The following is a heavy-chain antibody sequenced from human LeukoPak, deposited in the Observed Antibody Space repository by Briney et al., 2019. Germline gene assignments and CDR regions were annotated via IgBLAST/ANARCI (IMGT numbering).Heavy chain of an antibody. CDR2: ISGSGGST. Sequence: GGSLRLSCAASGFTFSSYAMSWVRQAPGKGLEWVSAISGSGGSTYYADSVKGRFTISRDNSKNTLYLQMDSLRAEDTAVYYCAKDQVGATILFGYWGQGTLVTVSS. CDR1: GFTFSSYA. V-gene: IGHV3-23*01. D-gene: IGHD1-26*01. CDR3: AKDQVGATILFGY. J-gene: IGHJ4*02.